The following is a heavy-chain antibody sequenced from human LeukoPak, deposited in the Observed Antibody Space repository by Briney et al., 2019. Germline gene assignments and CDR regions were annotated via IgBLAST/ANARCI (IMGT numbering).Heavy chain of an antibody. CDR3: ARNYYDSSGYQNHDY. CDR2: INHSGST. V-gene: IGHV4-34*01. J-gene: IGHJ4*02. CDR1: GGSFSGYY. Sequence: KPSEPLSLTCAVYGGSFSGYYGSWIRQPPGKGLEWIGEINHSGSTNYNPSLKSRVTISVDTSKNQFSLKLSSVTAADPAVYYCARNYYDSSGYQNHDYWGQGTLVTVSS. D-gene: IGHD3-22*01.